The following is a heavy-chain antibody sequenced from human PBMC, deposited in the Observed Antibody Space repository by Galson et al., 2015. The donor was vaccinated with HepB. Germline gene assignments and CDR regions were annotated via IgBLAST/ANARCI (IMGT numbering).Heavy chain of an antibody. V-gene: IGHV3-33*01. D-gene: IGHD7-27*01. CDR3: ASDNWGSGFDY. CDR2: IWYDGSNK. CDR1: GFTFSSYG. J-gene: IGHJ4*02. Sequence: SLRLSCAASGFTFSSYGMHWVRQAPGKGLEWVAVIWYDGSNKYYADSVKGRFTISRDNSKNTLYLQMNSLRAEDTAVYYCASDNWGSGFDYWGQGTLVTVSS.